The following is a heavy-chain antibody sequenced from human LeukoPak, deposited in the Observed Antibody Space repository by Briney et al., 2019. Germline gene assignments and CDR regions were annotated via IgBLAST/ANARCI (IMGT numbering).Heavy chain of an antibody. J-gene: IGHJ4*02. V-gene: IGHV3-48*03. CDR2: ISSSATTI. D-gene: IGHD2-2*01. CDR1: GFPFSSYE. CDR3: TRGLYQN. Sequence: GGSLRLSCAASGFPFSSYEMHRVRQAPGKGLEWVSYISSSATTIYYADSVKGRFTISRDNAKHSLYLQMNTLRAEDTAVYYCTRGLYQNWGQGTLVTVSS.